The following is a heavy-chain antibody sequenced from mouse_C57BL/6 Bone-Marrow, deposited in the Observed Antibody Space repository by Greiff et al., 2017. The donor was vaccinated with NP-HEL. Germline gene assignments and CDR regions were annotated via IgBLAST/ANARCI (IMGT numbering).Heavy chain of an antibody. V-gene: IGHV5-9*01. Sequence: EVKLMESGGGLVKPGGSLKLSCAASGFTFSSYTMSWVRQTPEKRLEWVATISGGGGNTYYPDSVTGRFTISRDNAKNTLYLQMSSRRSEDTALYYCSRRERYSNFYAMDYWGQGTSVTVSS. J-gene: IGHJ4*01. CDR3: SRRERYSNFYAMDY. CDR2: ISGGGGNT. CDR1: GFTFSSYT. D-gene: IGHD2-5*01.